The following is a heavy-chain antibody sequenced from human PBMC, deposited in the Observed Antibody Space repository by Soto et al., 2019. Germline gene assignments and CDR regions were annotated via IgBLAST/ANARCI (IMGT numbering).Heavy chain of an antibody. CDR1: GFTFSSYG. V-gene: IGHV3-30*18. J-gene: IGHJ4*02. D-gene: IGHD4-17*01. CDR3: AKGTTTVTTFCDY. CDR2: ISYDGSNK. Sequence: PGGSLRLSCAASGFTFSSYGMHWVRQAPGKGLEWVAVISYDGSNKYYADSVKGRFTISRDNSKNTLYLQMNSLRAEDTAVYYCAKGTTTVTTFCDYWGQGTLVTVSS.